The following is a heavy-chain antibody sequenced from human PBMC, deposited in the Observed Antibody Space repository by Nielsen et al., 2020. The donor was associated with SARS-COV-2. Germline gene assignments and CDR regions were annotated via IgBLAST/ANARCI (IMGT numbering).Heavy chain of an antibody. J-gene: IGHJ4*02. V-gene: IGHV3-49*04. CDR1: GFTFGDYA. D-gene: IGHD1-26*01. CDR2: IRSRRYGGTT. CDR3: TRGPRRVVGATIDY. Sequence: SLNISCTTSGFTFGDYAMSWVRPAPGKGLEWVGFIRSRRYGGTTEYAASVKGRFTISRDDSKSIAYLQMNSLKTEDTAVYYCTRGPRRVVGATIDYWGQGTLVTVSS.